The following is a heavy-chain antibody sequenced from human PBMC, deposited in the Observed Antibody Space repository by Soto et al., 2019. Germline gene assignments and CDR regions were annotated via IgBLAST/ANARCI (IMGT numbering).Heavy chain of an antibody. CDR3: TRHFYYSMDV. CDR2: VHHSVGN. Sequence: QVQLQESGPGLVKPSETLSLTCTVSGASVANDNWWSWVHQSPGKGLEWIGEVHHSVGNNNSPSLTSRVTISVDKSTNQFSLKLHSVTAADSAVYFCTRHFYYSMDVWGQGTTVTVS. CDR1: GASVANDNW. J-gene: IGHJ6*02. V-gene: IGHV4-4*02.